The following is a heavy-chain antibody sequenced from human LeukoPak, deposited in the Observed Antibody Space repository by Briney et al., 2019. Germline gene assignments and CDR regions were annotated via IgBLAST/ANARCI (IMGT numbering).Heavy chain of an antibody. CDR1: GYTFTSYD. CDR2: MNPNSGNT. D-gene: IGHD3-22*01. CDR3: ARGIDYYDSSGSYYYMDV. Sequence: ASVKVSCKASGYTFTSYDINWVRQATGQGLEWMGWMNPNSGNTGYAQKFRGRVTMTRNTSISTAYMELSSLRSEDTAVYYCARGIDYYDSSGSYYYMDVWGKGTTVTVSS. J-gene: IGHJ6*03. V-gene: IGHV1-8*01.